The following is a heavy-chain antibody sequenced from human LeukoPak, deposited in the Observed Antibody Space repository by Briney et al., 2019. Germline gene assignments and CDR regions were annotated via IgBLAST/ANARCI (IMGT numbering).Heavy chain of an antibody. CDR3: ATAAPITMIYYNRRAFDI. CDR1: GYTLTELS. V-gene: IGHV1-24*01. D-gene: IGHD3-22*01. CDR2: FDPEDGET. Sequence: GASVKVSCKVSGYTLTELSMHWVRQAPGKGLEWMGGFDPEDGETIYAQKFQGRVTMTEDTSTDTAYMELSSLRSEDTAVYYCATAAPITMIYYNRRAFDIWGQGTMVTVSS. J-gene: IGHJ3*02.